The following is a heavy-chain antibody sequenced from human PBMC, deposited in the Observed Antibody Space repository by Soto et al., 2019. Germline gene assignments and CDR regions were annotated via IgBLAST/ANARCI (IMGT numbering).Heavy chain of an antibody. J-gene: IGHJ4*02. CDR1: GFTFSSYA. CDR3: AKDRSGGSPKPKAEFDY. CDR2: ISGSGGST. D-gene: IGHD2-15*01. Sequence: EVQLLESGGGLVQPGGSLRLSCAASGFTFSSYAMSWVRQAPGKGLEWVSAISGSGGSTYYADSVKGRFTISRDNSKNTLYLQMNSLRAEDTAVYYCAKDRSGGSPKPKAEFDYWGQGTLVTVSS. V-gene: IGHV3-23*01.